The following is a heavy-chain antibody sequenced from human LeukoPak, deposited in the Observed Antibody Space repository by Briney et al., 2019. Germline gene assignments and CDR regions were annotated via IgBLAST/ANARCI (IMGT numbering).Heavy chain of an antibody. CDR2: MNPNSGNT. J-gene: IGHJ4*02. CDR3: ARRGAVAGTNGY. CDR1: GYTFTSYD. V-gene: IGHV1-8*01. D-gene: IGHD6-19*01. Sequence: ASVKVSCKASGYTFTSYDINWVRQATGQGLGWMGWMNPNSGNTGYAQKFQGRVTMTRNTSISTAYMELSSLRSEDTAVYYCARRGAVAGTNGYWGQGTLVTVSS.